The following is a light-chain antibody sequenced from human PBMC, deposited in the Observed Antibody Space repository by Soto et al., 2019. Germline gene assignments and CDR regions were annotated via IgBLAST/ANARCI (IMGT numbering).Light chain of an antibody. Sequence: DIHMTHSPSCLCASVPDRHIIPCRASQSISNHLNWYQQKPGKAPKLLIFAASSLQSGVPSRFSGSGSGTEFTLTISSLQPEDFAVYYCQQYNYLITFGQGTRLE. CDR1: QSISNH. J-gene: IGKJ5*01. V-gene: IGKV1-17*01. CDR3: QQYNYLIT. CDR2: AAS.